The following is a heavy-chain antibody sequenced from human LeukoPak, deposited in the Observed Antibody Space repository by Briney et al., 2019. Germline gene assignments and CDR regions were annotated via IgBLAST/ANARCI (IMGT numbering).Heavy chain of an antibody. J-gene: IGHJ3*02. D-gene: IGHD3-3*01. CDR1: GGSFTGYY. CDR3: ARLRILEWLSRARSVGAFDI. CDR2: IDHSRST. V-gene: IGHV4-34*01. Sequence: SETPSLTCAVYGGSFTGYYWSWIRQPPGKGLERIGEIDHSRSTNYNPSLKSRVTISVDTSKNQFSLKLSSVTAADTAVYYCARLRILEWLSRARSVGAFDIWGQGTMVTVSS.